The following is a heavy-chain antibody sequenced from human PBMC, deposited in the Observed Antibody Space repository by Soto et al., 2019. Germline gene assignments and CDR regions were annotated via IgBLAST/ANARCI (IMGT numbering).Heavy chain of an antibody. CDR1: GFSLSNSGVS. D-gene: IGHD2-21*01. CDR2: IYWDDDK. V-gene: IGHV2-5*02. J-gene: IGHJ6*02. Sequence: QITLKESGPTLVKPTQPLTLTCTFSGFSLSNSGVSVGWIRQPPGKALEWLALIYWDDDKRYSPSLKSRLTITKDTSKNQVVLRMTNHDPVDTAADYRAHSRCGGECLQSYPSHDDYCMDVWGQGTTVTGSS. CDR3: AHSRCGGECLQSYPSHDDYCMDV.